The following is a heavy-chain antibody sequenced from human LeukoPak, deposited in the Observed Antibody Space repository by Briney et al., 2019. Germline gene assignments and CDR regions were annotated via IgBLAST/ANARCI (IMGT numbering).Heavy chain of an antibody. CDR3: ARGGIIVPDPDY. D-gene: IGHD6-19*01. J-gene: IGHJ4*02. Sequence: GGSLRRSCAASGFTFSDYYMSWIRQAPGKGLEWVSYISRSGSSIYYADSVKGRFTISRDNAKNSLYLQMNSLRAEDTVVYYCARGGIIVPDPDYWGQGTLVTVSS. CDR2: ISRSGSSI. CDR1: GFTFSDYY. V-gene: IGHV3-11*04.